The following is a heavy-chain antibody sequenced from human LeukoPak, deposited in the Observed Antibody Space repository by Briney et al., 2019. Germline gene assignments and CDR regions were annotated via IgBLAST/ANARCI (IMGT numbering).Heavy chain of an antibody. Sequence: PGGSLRLFCAASGLTDSINYISWVRQPPGKGLVWVSILYRGGNTYYADYVKGRFTISRDDSKNTLYLQMNSLRADDTAVYYCVGGLGNYFYYWGQGTLVTVSS. CDR1: GLTDSINY. CDR3: VGGLGNYFYY. V-gene: IGHV3-53*01. J-gene: IGHJ4*02. CDR2: LYRGGNT.